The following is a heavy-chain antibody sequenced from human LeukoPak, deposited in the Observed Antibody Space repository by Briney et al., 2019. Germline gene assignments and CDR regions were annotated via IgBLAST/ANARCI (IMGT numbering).Heavy chain of an antibody. CDR3: ATRPLEGYYDAFDI. CDR1: GGSISDYS. D-gene: IGHD3-10*01. V-gene: IGHV4-59*01. CDR2: IYYSGSA. J-gene: IGHJ3*02. Sequence: SETLSLTCTVSGGSISDYSWSWIRRPPGKGLEWIGNIYYSGSANHNPSLKSRVTISRDTSKNQFSLKLTSVTTADTAVYYCATRPLEGYYDAFDIWGQGTMVTVSS.